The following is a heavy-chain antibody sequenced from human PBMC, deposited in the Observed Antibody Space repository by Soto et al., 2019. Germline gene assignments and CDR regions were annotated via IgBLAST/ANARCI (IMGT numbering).Heavy chain of an antibody. CDR3: AREWSLSVAAPGY. V-gene: IGHV3-30-3*01. Sequence: QVQLVESGGGVVQPGRSLKLSCTTSDFMFQSYTIYWVRQAPVKGLQWVAGISHDGGETYYLDSVKGRFTISRDNSKNTLFLEMNILRVEDTAIYYCAREWSLSVAAPGYWGQGTLVSVSS. CDR2: ISHDGGET. CDR1: DFMFQSYT. J-gene: IGHJ4*02. D-gene: IGHD6-19*01.